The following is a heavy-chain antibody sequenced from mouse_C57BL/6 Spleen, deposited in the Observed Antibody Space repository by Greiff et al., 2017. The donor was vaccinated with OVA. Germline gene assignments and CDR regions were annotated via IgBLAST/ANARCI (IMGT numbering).Heavy chain of an antibody. V-gene: IGHV1-61*01. CDR1: GYTFTSYW. J-gene: IGHJ3*01. CDR2: IYPSDSET. Sequence: QVQLKQPGAELVRPGSSVKLSCKASGYTFTSYWMDWVKQRPGQGLEWIGNIYPSDSETHYNQKFKDKATLTVDKSSSTAYMQLSSLTSEDSAVYSCAREESYYGSSYASFAYWGQGTLVTVSA. D-gene: IGHD1-1*01. CDR3: AREESYYGSSYASFAY.